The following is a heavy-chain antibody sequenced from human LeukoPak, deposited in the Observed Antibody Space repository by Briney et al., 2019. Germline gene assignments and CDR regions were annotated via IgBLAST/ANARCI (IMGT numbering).Heavy chain of an antibody. CDR2: INSDGSST. V-gene: IGHV3-74*01. J-gene: IGHJ4*02. Sequence: GGSLRLSCAASGFTFSSYWMHWVRHAPGKALVWVSRINSDGSSTSYADSVKGRFTISRDNAKNPLFLQMNSLRAEDTAVYTCAREGAVTGDFDYWGQGTLVTVSS. D-gene: IGHD2-8*02. CDR3: AREGAVTGDFDY. CDR1: GFTFSSYW.